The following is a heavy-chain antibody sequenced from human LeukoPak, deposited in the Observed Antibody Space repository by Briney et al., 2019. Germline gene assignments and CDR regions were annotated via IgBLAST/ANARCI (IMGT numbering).Heavy chain of an antibody. V-gene: IGHV4-34*01. CDR1: GGSFSGYS. D-gene: IGHD3-10*01. CDR2: FSHTGSP. J-gene: IGHJ4*02. Sequence: PSETLSLTCAVYGGSFSGYSWTWIRQPPGEGLEWIGEFSHTGSPIYNPSLKSRVNISIDTSKNQFSLRLTSVTAADTAVYFCARPRLLFGSGPILVWGQGTLVTVSS. CDR3: ARPRLLFGSGPILV.